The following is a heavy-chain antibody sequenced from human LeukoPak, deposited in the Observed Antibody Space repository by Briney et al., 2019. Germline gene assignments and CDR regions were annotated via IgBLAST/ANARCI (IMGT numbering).Heavy chain of an antibody. CDR2: IGTAGDT. D-gene: IGHD6-19*01. V-gene: IGHV3-13*01. J-gene: IGHJ4*02. CDR1: GFTFSSYD. CDR3: ARAVARAAGDYFDY. Sequence: GGSLRLSCAASGFTFSSYDMHWVRQATGKGLEWVSAIGTAGDTYYPGSVKGRFTISRENVKNSLYLQMNSLRAGDTAVYYCARAVARAAGDYFDYWGQGTLVTVSS.